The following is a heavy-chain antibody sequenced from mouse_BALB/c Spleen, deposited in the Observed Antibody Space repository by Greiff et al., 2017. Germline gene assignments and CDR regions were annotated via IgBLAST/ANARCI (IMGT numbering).Heavy chain of an antibody. D-gene: IGHD2-2*01. CDR3: ASPFYYGYASFAY. J-gene: IGHJ3*01. V-gene: IGHV5-17*02. CDR2: ISSGSSTI. CDR1: GFTFSSFG. Sequence: DVMVVESGGGLVQPGGSRKLSCAASGFTFSSFGMHWVRQAPGKGLEWVAYISSGSSTIYYADTVKGRFTISRDNPKKTLFLQMTSLRSEDTAMYYCASPFYYGYASFAYWGQGTLVTVSA.